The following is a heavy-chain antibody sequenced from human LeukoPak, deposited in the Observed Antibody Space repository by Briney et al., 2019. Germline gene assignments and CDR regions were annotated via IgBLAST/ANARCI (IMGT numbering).Heavy chain of an antibody. V-gene: IGHV4-34*01. J-gene: IGHJ5*02. CDR1: GGSFSGYY. Sequence: SDTLSLTCAVYGGSFSGYYWSWIRQPPGKGLEWIGEINHSGSTNYNPSLKSRVTISVDTSKNQFSLKLSSVTAADTAVYYCARGIIIVVVPAAKPVYWFDPWGQGTLVTVSS. D-gene: IGHD2-2*02. CDR2: INHSGST. CDR3: ARGIIIVVVPAAKPVYWFDP.